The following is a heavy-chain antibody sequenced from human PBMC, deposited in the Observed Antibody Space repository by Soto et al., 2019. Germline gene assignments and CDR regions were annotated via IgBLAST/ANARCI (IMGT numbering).Heavy chain of an antibody. CDR2: INSSGSTT. D-gene: IGHD3-10*02. Sequence: PXGSLRLSCAASGFTFSSYGMNWVRQAPGKGPEWISYINSSGSTTNYADSVKGRFTITIDNAKNSLDLKMNSLRAEDTVVYYCVRDQGCGYCICSRFDYWGQGTLVTVSS. V-gene: IGHV3-48*03. CDR3: VRDQGCGYCICSRFDY. J-gene: IGHJ4*02. CDR1: GFTFSSYG.